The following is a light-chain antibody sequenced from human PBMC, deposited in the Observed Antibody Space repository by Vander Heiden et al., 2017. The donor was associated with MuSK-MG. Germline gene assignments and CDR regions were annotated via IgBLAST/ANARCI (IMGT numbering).Light chain of an antibody. Sequence: QSVLTQPPSASGTPGQRVTISCSGSSSNIGSNYVYWYQKLPGTAPKLLIYRNDQRPSGVPDRFSGSKSGTSASLAISGLRSEDEADYYCAAWDDSLSAAVFGGGTKLTVL. V-gene: IGLV1-47*01. CDR2: RND. J-gene: IGLJ2*01. CDR1: SSNIGSNY. CDR3: AAWDDSLSAAV.